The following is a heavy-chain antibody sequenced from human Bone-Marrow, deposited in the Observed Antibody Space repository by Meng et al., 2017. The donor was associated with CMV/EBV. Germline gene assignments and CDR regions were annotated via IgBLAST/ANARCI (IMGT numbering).Heavy chain of an antibody. D-gene: IGHD4-23*01. CDR3: ARGSDSGNSFEYFDF. CDR2: INPNSGGI. Sequence: ASVKVSCKASGYTFTGNFIHWVRQAPGQGLEWMGWINPNSGGINLAQKFQGRVTMTRDTSFNAAYMDLRTLKSVDPAVYYCARGSDSGNSFEYFDFWGQGTLVTVSS. CDR1: GYTFTGNF. J-gene: IGHJ4*02. V-gene: IGHV1-2*02.